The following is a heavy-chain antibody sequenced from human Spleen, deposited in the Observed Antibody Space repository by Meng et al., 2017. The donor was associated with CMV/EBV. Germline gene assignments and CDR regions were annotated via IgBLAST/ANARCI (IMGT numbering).Heavy chain of an antibody. CDR1: GGTFSSYA. D-gene: IGHD3-3*01. CDR2: MNPNSGNT. CDR3: ARGHYDFWSGPNWTRVSGYAY. V-gene: IGHV1-8*02. Sequence: ASVKVSCKASGGTFSSYAINWVRQATGQGLEWMGWMNPNSGNTGYAQKFQGRVTMTRNTSISTAYMELSSLRSEDTAVYYCARGHYDFWSGPNWTRVSGYAYWGQGTLVTVSS. J-gene: IGHJ4*02.